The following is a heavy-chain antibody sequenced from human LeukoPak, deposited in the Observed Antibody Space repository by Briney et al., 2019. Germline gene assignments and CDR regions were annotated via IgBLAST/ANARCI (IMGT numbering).Heavy chain of an antibody. Sequence: GGSLRLSCAASGFTFSSYAMSWVRQAPGKGLEWVSAISGSGGSTYYADSVTGRFTISGDNSKNTLYLQMNSLRAEDTAVYYCAKVVIGELGAYYYDYWGQGTLVTVSS. J-gene: IGHJ4*02. CDR3: AKVVIGELGAYYYDY. V-gene: IGHV3-23*01. D-gene: IGHD3-10*01. CDR1: GFTFSSYA. CDR2: ISGSGGST.